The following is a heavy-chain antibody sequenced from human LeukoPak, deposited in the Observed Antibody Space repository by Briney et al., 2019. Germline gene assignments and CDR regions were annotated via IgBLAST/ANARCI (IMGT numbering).Heavy chain of an antibody. V-gene: IGHV4-59*01. D-gene: IGHD3/OR15-3a*01. CDR1: GGSISTAY. CDR3: ARAVGSMIWKAWFDP. CDR2: IHYSGIT. J-gene: IGHJ5*02. Sequence: SETLSLTCSVSGGSISTAYWSWIRQPPGKGLEWIGNIHYSGITNYNSSLKSRVSISLDTSKNQFSLKMISVSTADTAVYFCARAVGSMIWKAWFDPWGQGTLVTVSS.